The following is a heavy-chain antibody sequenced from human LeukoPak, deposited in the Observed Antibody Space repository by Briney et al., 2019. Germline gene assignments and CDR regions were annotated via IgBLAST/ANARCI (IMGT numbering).Heavy chain of an antibody. CDR2: INPSGGST. CDR1: GYTLTSYY. CDR3: ARDRAGGYYDSSGYYYVPEAFDI. D-gene: IGHD3-22*01. J-gene: IGHJ3*02. V-gene: IGHV1-46*01. Sequence: ASVKVSCKASGYTLTSYYMHWVRQAPGQGLEWMGIINPSGGSTSYAQKFQGRVTMTRDTSTSTVYMELSSLRSEDTAVYYCARDRAGGYYDSSGYYYVPEAFDIWGQGTMVTVSS.